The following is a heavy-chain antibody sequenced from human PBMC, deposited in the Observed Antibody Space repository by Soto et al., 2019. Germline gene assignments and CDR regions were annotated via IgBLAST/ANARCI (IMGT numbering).Heavy chain of an antibody. Sequence: TLSLHRVVCGGSIRRGGYFWSWVRQPPGKGLEWIGYIYHRGSTYYTPSLKSRVTISVDRSKNQFSLKLSSVTAADTAVYYCARGAGSSWYWSDPWGQR. J-gene: IGHJ5*02. CDR1: GGSIRRGGYF. CDR2: IYHRGST. D-gene: IGHD6-13*01. CDR3: ARGAGSSWYWSDP. V-gene: IGHV4-30-2*01.